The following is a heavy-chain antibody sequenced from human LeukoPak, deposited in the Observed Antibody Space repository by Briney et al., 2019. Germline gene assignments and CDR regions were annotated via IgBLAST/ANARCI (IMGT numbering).Heavy chain of an antibody. Sequence: SETLSLTCTVSGGSISSYYWSWIRQPSGKGLEWIGYIYTSGSTNCNPSLKSRVTISVDTSKNQFSLKLSSVTAADTAVYYCARGDVTVGATTVYFDYWGQGTLVTVSS. CDR3: ARGDVTVGATTVYFDY. CDR1: GGSISSYY. J-gene: IGHJ4*02. D-gene: IGHD1-26*01. CDR2: IYTSGST. V-gene: IGHV4-4*09.